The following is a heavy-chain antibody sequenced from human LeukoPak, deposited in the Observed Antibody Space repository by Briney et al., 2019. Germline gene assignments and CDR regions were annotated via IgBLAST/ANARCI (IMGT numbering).Heavy chain of an antibody. V-gene: IGHV3-48*04. CDR2: ISSSSSTI. J-gene: IGHJ3*02. Sequence: GGSLRLSCAASGFTFSSYSMNWVRQAPGKGLEWVSCISSSSSTIYYADSVKGRFTISRDNAKNTLYLQMYSLRAEDTAVYYCARVVYYYDSSGYPNAFDMWGQGTMVTVSS. CDR1: GFTFSSYS. D-gene: IGHD3-22*01. CDR3: ARVVYYYDSSGYPNAFDM.